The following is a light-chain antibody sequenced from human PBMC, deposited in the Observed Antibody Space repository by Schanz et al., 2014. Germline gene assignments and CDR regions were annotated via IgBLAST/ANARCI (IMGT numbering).Light chain of an antibody. CDR3: SSYAGSRNLV. CDR2: EGS. Sequence: QSALTQPASVSGSPGESITISCTGTSSDVGNYNLVSWYQQDAGKAPKLIIYEGSKRPSGVSHRFSGSKSGNTASLTVSGLQAEDDADYYCSSYAGSRNLVFGGGTKLTVL. CDR1: SSDVGNYNL. J-gene: IGLJ2*01. V-gene: IGLV2-14*02.